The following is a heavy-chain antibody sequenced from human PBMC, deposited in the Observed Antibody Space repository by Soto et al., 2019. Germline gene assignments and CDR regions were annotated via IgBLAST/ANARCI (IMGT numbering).Heavy chain of an antibody. D-gene: IGHD1-26*01. J-gene: IGHJ4*02. CDR2: ISGSGGST. V-gene: IGHV3-23*01. CDR3: AKDPYFGSGSYFDY. CDR1: GFTFSSYA. Sequence: GGSLRLSCAASGFTFSSYAMSWVRQAPGKGLEWVSAISGSGGSTYYADSVKGRFTISRDNSKNTLYLQMNSLRAEGTAVYYCAKDPYFGSGSYFDYWGQGTLVTVSS.